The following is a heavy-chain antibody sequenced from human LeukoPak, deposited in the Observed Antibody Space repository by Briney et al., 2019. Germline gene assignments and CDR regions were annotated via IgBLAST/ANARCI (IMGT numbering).Heavy chain of an antibody. CDR3: ARLSIIRGFDY. D-gene: IGHD3-10*01. CDR2: IYNSGST. J-gene: IGHJ4*02. V-gene: IGHV4-59*01. Sequence: KPSETLSLTCTVSGGSITTYYWSWVRQPPGKGLEWLGYIYNSGSTKYNPSLKSRVTISVDTSKNQFSLKLTSVTAADTAVYYCARLSIIRGFDYWGQGVLVTASS. CDR1: GGSITTYY.